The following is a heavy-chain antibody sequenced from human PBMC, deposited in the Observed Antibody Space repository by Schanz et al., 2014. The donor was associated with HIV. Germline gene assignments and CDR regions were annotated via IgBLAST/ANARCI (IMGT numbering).Heavy chain of an antibody. CDR2: IWYDGSSK. CDR1: GFTFSSYV. V-gene: IGHV3-33*06. D-gene: IGHD6-6*01. Sequence: QVQLVESGGGVVQPGRSLRLSCAASGFTFSSYVMHWVRQAPGKGLEWVTVIWYDGSSKYYADSVKGRFTISRDNSKNTLYLQMNSLRAQDTAVYYCANTEYPYSSSSDYYYGMDVWGQGTTVTVSS. CDR3: ANTEYPYSSSSDYYYGMDV. J-gene: IGHJ6*02.